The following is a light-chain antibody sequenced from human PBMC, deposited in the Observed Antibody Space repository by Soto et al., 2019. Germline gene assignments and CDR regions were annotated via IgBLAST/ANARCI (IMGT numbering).Light chain of an antibody. CDR3: QQYYSTPPFT. CDR1: QSVLYSSNNKNY. CDR2: WAS. Sequence: DLVMTQSPDSLAVSLGERATINCKSSQSVLYSSNNKNYLAWYQQKPGQPPKLLIYWASTRASGVPDRFSGSGSGTDFTLTISSLQAEDVAVYYCQQYYSTPPFTFGPGTKVDIK. J-gene: IGKJ3*01. V-gene: IGKV4-1*01.